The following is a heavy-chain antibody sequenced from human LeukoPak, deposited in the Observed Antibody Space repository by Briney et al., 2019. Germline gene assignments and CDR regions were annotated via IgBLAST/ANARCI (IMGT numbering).Heavy chain of an antibody. CDR1: GFTFTNYT. CDR2: ISYDGTNK. Sequence: GGSLRLSCAASGFTFTNYTMHYVRQAPGKGLEWVAVISYDGTNKYCADSVKGRFTISRDNSKNTLYLQMNSLRTEDTAVYYCAREIPVTTADYGMDVWGQGTTVTVSS. V-gene: IGHV3-30-3*01. D-gene: IGHD4-17*01. J-gene: IGHJ6*02. CDR3: AREIPVTTADYGMDV.